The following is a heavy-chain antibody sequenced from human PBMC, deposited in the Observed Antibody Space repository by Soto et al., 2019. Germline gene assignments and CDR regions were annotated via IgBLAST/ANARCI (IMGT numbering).Heavy chain of an antibody. CDR3: ARVKAALRLHYFDY. Sequence: GGSLRLSCAASGFTFSYYYMSWIRQAPGKGLEWVSYISSSGSTIYYADSVKGRFTISRDNAKNSLYLQMNSLRAEDTAVYYCARVKAALRLHYFDYWGQGTLVTVSS. CDR2: ISSSGSTI. D-gene: IGHD6-13*01. J-gene: IGHJ4*02. V-gene: IGHV3-11*01. CDR1: GFTFSYYY.